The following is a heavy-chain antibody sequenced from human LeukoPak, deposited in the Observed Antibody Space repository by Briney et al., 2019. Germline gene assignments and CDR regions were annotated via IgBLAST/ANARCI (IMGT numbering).Heavy chain of an antibody. CDR3: AKDDAWGRYKP. CDR2: ISPSVGIT. J-gene: IGHJ1*01. CDR1: GFTFDEYV. Sequence: GGSLRLSCAASGFTFDEYVMSWVRQAPGKGREWVSGISPSVGITYYTDSVKGRFTISRDNSKNTVSLQMNSLRGEDTAVYYCAKDDAWGRYKPWGQGTLVTVSS. V-gene: IGHV3-23*01. D-gene: IGHD3-16*01.